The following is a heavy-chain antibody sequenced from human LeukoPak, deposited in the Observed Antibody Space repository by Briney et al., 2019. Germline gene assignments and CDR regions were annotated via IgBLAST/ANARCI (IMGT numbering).Heavy chain of an antibody. Sequence: RSGGSLRLSCAASGFTFDDYAMPWVRHAPGKGLEWVSGISWNSGSIGYADSVKGRFTISRDNAKNSLYLQMNSLRAEDTALYYCAKDISAARPYYFDYWGQGTLVTVSS. CDR2: ISWNSGSI. J-gene: IGHJ4*02. D-gene: IGHD6-6*01. CDR3: AKDISAARPYYFDY. CDR1: GFTFDDYA. V-gene: IGHV3-9*01.